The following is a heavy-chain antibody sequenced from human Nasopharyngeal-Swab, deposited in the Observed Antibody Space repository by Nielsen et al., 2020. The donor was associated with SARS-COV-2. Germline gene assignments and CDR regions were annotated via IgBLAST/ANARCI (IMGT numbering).Heavy chain of an antibody. CDR2: ISSSGANA. J-gene: IGHJ4*02. CDR1: GFIFSSFP. CDR3: VKRVGDTPKVTDLDY. Sequence: GESLKISCSASGFIFSSFPVQWVRQAPGKGLEYISAISSSGANAYYSDSVQGRFTISRDNSINTLYLQMSSLRTEDTAVYYCVKRVGDTPKVTDLDYWGQGTLVTVSS. D-gene: IGHD5-18*01. V-gene: IGHV3-64D*08.